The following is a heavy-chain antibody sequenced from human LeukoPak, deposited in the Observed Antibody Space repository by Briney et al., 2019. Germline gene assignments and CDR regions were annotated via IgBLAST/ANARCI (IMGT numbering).Heavy chain of an antibody. CDR2: INAGNGNT. V-gene: IGHV1-3*01. Sequence: ASVKVSCKASGYTFTSYAMHWVRQAPGQRLEWMGWINAGNGNTKYSQKFQGRVTITRDTSASTAYMELSSLRSEDTAVYYCARVPRGYCSSPSCYHYWGQGTLVTVSS. CDR3: ARVPRGYCSSPSCYHY. CDR1: GYTFTSYA. D-gene: IGHD2-2*03. J-gene: IGHJ4*02.